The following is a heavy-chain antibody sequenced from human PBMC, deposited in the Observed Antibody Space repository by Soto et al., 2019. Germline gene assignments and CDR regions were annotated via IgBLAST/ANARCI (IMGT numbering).Heavy chain of an antibody. D-gene: IGHD6-19*01. CDR1: GYTFTSYT. V-gene: IGHV1-3*01. CDR2: INAGNGNT. Sequence: ASVTVSCKASGYTFTSYTMHLVRQAPGQRLEWMGWINAGNGNTKYSQKFQGRVTITRDTSASTAYMELNSLRSEDTAVDYCDRSPGIAVADYWGQGTLVTVSS. J-gene: IGHJ4*02. CDR3: DRSPGIAVADY.